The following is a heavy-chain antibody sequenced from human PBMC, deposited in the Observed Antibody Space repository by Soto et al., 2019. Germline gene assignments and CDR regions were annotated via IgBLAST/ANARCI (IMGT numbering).Heavy chain of an antibody. D-gene: IGHD5-18*01. CDR3: ARSGYSYGPNPLLY. Sequence: SETLSLTCTVSGGSIRSGGYYLSWIRQHPGKGLEWIGYIYYSGSTYYNPSLKSRVTISVDTSKNQFSLKLSSVTAADTAVYYCARSGYSYGPNPLLYWGQGTLVTVSS. V-gene: IGHV4-31*03. CDR2: IYYSGST. CDR1: GGSIRSGGYY. J-gene: IGHJ4*02.